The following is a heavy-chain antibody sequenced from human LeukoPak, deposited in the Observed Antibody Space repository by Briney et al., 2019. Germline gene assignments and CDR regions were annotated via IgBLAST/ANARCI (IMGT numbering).Heavy chain of an antibody. CDR1: GYSFTTYW. CDR2: IYPGDSDT. CDR3: ARQGLGGGDGSGAFDI. V-gene: IGHV5-51*01. Sequence: GESLKISCKGSGYSFTTYWIGWVRQMPGKGLEWMGIIYPGDSDTRYSPSFQGHVTMTADKSIGTAYLQWSSLKASDTAMYYCARQGLGGGDGSGAFDIWGQGTMVTVSS. J-gene: IGHJ3*02. D-gene: IGHD2-21*02.